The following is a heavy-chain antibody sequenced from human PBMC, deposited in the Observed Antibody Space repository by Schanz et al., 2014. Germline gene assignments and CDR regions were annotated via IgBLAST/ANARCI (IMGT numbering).Heavy chain of an antibody. Sequence: QVQLVQSGTQVKKPGASVKVSCKASGYTLSAYSLHWVRQAPGQGLEWMGIVNPSVRGTHFAREFQGRVTMTADTSTSTAYMELSSLRSEDTAVYYCAKDHAGSDILTALGNWGQGTLVTVSS. V-gene: IGHV1-46*01. CDR2: VNPSVRGT. CDR3: AKDHAGSDILTALGN. CDR1: GYTLSAYS. J-gene: IGHJ4*02. D-gene: IGHD3-9*01.